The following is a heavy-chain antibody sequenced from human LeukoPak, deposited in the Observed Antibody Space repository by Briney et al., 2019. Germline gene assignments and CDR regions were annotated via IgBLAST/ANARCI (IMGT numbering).Heavy chain of an antibody. CDR1: GFTFSSYG. J-gene: IGHJ4*02. Sequence: PGGSLRLSCAASGFTFSSYGMSWVRQAPGKGLEWVSTISGRDSNTYYADSVKGRFTISRDNSKNTLYLQMNSLRAEDTAVYYCAKDGEMATINYWGQGTLVTVSS. D-gene: IGHD5-24*01. CDR2: ISGRDSNT. V-gene: IGHV3-23*01. CDR3: AKDGEMATINY.